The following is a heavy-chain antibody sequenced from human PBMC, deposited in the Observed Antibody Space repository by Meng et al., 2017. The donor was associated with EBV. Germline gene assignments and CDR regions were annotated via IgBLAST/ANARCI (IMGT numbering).Heavy chain of an antibody. Sequence: QLVHSAAEVKKPGSSVKVSCKTSGGPFRYYAISWVRRAPGQGLEWLGGFLPRLGAPNYAQKFHGRVKITADESTSTHYMDLSSLRSEDTAIYYCASESGRGYTPDYWGQGTLVTVSS. D-gene: IGHD3-10*01. V-gene: IGHV1-69*01. CDR1: GGPFRYYA. J-gene: IGHJ4*02. CDR2: FLPRLGAP. CDR3: ASESGRGYTPDY.